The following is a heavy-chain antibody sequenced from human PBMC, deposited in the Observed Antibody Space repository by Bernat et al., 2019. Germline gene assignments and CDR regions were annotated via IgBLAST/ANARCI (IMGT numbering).Heavy chain of an antibody. V-gene: IGHV1-69*04. D-gene: IGHD3-10*01. J-gene: IGHJ4*01. CDR2: IIPILGIA. CDR1: GGTFSSYA. CDR3: AHGMVRGPPDY. Sequence: QVQLVQSGAEVKKSGSSVKVPCKASGGTFSSYAISWSRQAPGQGLEWLGRIIPILGIANYAQKFRGSVTINADKSKITTYMEMSVLRSEDTAGYYCAHGMVRGPPDYWGQGTLVTVSS.